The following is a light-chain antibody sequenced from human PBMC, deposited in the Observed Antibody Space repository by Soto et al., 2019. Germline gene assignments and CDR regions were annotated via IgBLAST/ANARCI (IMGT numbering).Light chain of an antibody. J-gene: IGLJ1*01. Sequence: QSALTQPASVSGSPGQSITISCTGTSSDVGAYNYDSWYQQYPGEAPKVIIYDVSHRPAGVSNRFSGSKSGNXASLTISGLXTQDEADYYCSSYTSATTYVFGTGXXXXVL. CDR2: DVS. V-gene: IGLV2-14*01. CDR3: SSYTSATTYV. CDR1: SSDVGAYNY.